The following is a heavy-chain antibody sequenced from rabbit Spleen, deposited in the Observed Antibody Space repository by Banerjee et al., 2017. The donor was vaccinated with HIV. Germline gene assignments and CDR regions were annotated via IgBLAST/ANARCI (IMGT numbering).Heavy chain of an antibody. CDR1: GFDFTNYY. CDR3: ARAIVPWLGLTRLDL. V-gene: IGHV1S47*01. CDR2: IYAAKGST. D-gene: IGHD4-1*01. Sequence: QEQLVESGGGLVQPEGYLTLSCKASGFDFTNYYISWVRQAPGKGLEWIGIIYAAKGSTDYASWVNGRFTISSDNAQSTVDLKMTSLTAADTATYFCARAIVPWLGLTRLDLWGPGTLVTVS. J-gene: IGHJ3*01.